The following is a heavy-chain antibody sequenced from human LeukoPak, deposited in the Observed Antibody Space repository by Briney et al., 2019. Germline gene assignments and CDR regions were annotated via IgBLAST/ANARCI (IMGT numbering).Heavy chain of an antibody. CDR3: ARHHHDSSGPDY. J-gene: IGHJ4*02. CDR2: IYYSGNT. V-gene: IGHV4-39*01. CDR1: GGSISSSTYY. Sequence: SETLSLTCTVSGGSISSSTYYWGWVRQPPGKGLEWIGNIYYSGNTYQNPSLKSRVTISVDTSNNQFSLKLSSVTAADTAVYYCARHHHDSSGPDYWGQGTLVTVSS. D-gene: IGHD3-22*01.